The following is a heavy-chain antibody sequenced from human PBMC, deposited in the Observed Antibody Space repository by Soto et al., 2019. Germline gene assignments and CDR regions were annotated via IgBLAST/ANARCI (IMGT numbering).Heavy chain of an antibody. Sequence: GWSLRLSCAASGFTFSSYGMYWVRQAPGKGLEWVAVISYDGSSKYYADSVKGRLTISRDNSENTLYLQMNSLRAEDTAVYYCAKGARAGATRDWFDTWGQGTLVTVSS. J-gene: IGHJ5*02. V-gene: IGHV3-30*18. CDR2: ISYDGSSK. D-gene: IGHD1-26*01. CDR1: GFTFSSYG. CDR3: AKGARAGATRDWFDT.